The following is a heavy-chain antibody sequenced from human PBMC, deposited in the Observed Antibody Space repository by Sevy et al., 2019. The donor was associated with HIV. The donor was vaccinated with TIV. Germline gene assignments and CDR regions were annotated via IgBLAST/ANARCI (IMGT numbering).Heavy chain of an antibody. J-gene: IGHJ6*02. D-gene: IGHD2-8*01. Sequence: GGSLRVSCAASGFTFSSYCMSWVRQAPGKGLEWVANIKQDGSEKYYVDSVKGRFTISRDNAKNSLYLQMNSLRAEDTAVYYCARVTRCTNGVCYDYYYYGIDVWGQGTTVTVSS. CDR2: IKQDGSEK. CDR3: ARVTRCTNGVCYDYYYYGIDV. V-gene: IGHV3-7*01. CDR1: GFTFSSYC.